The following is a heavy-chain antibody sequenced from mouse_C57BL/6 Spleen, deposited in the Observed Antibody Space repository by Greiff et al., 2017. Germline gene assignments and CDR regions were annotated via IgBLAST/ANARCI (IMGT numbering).Heavy chain of an antibody. D-gene: IGHD4-1*01. CDR2: ISYDGSN. CDR3: ARRETGRFAY. J-gene: IGHJ3*01. Sequence: EVKLMESGPGLVKPSQSLSLTCSVTGYSITSGYYWNWIRQFPGNKLEWMGYISYDGSNNYNPSLKNRISITRDTSKNQFFLKLNSVTTEDTATXYCARRETGRFAYWGQGTLVTVSA. V-gene: IGHV3-6*01. CDR1: GYSITSGYY.